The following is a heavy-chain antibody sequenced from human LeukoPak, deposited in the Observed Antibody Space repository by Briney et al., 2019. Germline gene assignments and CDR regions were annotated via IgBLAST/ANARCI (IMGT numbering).Heavy chain of an antibody. J-gene: IGHJ4*02. CDR2: INPNSGGT. Sequence: ASVKVSCKASGYTFTGYYMHWVRQAPGQGLEWMGWINPNSGGTNYAQKFQGRVTMTRDTSISTAYMELSRLRSDDTAVYYCARDRTDYGDYPPLGYWGQGTLVTVSS. D-gene: IGHD4-17*01. CDR1: GYTFTGYY. CDR3: ARDRTDYGDYPPLGY. V-gene: IGHV1-2*02.